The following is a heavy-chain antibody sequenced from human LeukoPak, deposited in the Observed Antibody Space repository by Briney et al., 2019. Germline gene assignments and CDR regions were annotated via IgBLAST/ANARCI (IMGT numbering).Heavy chain of an antibody. D-gene: IGHD2-2*01. J-gene: IGHJ6*02. CDR3: ARAWTCSSTSCYVYYYYGMDV. CDR1: GYTFTSYA. V-gene: IGHV7-4-1*02. CDR2: INTNTGNP. Sequence: ASVKVSCKASGYTFTSYAMNWVRQAPGQGLEWMGWINTNTGNPTYAQGFTGRFVLSLDTSVSTAYLQISSLKAEDTAVYYCARAWTCSSTSCYVYYYYGMDVWGQGTTVTVSS.